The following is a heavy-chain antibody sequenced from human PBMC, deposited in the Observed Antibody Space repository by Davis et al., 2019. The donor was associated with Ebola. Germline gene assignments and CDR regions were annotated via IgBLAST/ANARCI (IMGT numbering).Heavy chain of an antibody. CDR1: GYSFTSYW. V-gene: IGHV5-51*01. D-gene: IGHD7-27*01. Sequence: GESLKISCKGSGYSFTSYWIGWVRQLPGKGLEWMGIIYPGDTDTRYSPSFQGQVTIPADKSISTAYLQLSSLKASDTAMYYCARQTRGESDAFDIWGRGTMVTVSS. J-gene: IGHJ3*02. CDR3: ARQTRGESDAFDI. CDR2: IYPGDTDT.